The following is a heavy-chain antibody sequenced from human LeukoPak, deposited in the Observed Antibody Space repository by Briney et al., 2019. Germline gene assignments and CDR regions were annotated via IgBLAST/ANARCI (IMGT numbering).Heavy chain of an antibody. CDR1: GGSISGDY. CDR2: INTSGNS. Sequence: KPSETLSLTCTGSGGSISGDYWSWIRQPAGKGLEWIGRINTSGNSNYNPSLKSRVTMSVDTAKNQFSLKLSSVTAADTAVYYCARGWGYMDVWGKGTTVTVSS. CDR3: ARGWGYMDV. D-gene: IGHD1-26*01. V-gene: IGHV4-4*07. J-gene: IGHJ6*03.